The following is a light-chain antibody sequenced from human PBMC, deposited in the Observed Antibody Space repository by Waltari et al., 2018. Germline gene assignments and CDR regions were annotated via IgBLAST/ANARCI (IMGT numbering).Light chain of an antibody. Sequence: SALTQPASVSGSPGESITISCPGTESDIGRYKYVSWYQQYPGKAPKLLIYDVYARPSGVSNRFSGSKSVNTASLTISGLQAEDEAEYFCSSYTSISTVIFGGGTKVSVL. V-gene: IGLV2-14*01. CDR3: SSYTSISTVI. J-gene: IGLJ2*01. CDR1: ESDIGRYKY. CDR2: DVY.